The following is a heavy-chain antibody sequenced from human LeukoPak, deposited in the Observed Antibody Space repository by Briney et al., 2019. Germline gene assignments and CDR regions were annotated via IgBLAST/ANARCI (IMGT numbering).Heavy chain of an antibody. J-gene: IGHJ6*02. V-gene: IGHV4-4*07. Sequence: SETLSLTCTVSGGSISGYYWSWIRQPAEKGLEWIGRLYGSASIKYNPSLRSRLSLSGDTSKNQFSLKLSSVTAADTAVYYCAREARLASAAGLDVWGQGTMVSVS. CDR1: GGSISGYY. CDR2: LYGSASI. D-gene: IGHD5-12*01. CDR3: AREARLASAAGLDV.